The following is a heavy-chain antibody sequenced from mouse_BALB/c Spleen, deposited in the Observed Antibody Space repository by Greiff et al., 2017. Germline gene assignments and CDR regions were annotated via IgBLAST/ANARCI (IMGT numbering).Heavy chain of an antibody. V-gene: IGHV3-8*02. CDR3: ARKGMRSSYWYFDV. CDR2: ISYSGST. Sequence: EVKLQESGPSLVKPSQTLSLTCSVTGDSITSGYWNWIRKFPGNKLEYMGYISYSGSTYYNPSLKSRISITRDTSKNQYYLQLNSVTTEDTATYYCARKGMRSSYWYFDVWGAGTTVTVSS. J-gene: IGHJ1*01. CDR1: GDSITSGY.